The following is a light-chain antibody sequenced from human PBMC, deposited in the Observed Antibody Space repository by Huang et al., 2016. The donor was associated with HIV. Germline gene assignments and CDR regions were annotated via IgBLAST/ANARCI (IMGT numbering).Light chain of an antibody. CDR2: WES. Sequence: DIVMTQSPDSLAVSLGERATINCKSSQSVLYSSNNKNYLSWYQQKPGQSPKLLISWESTRESGVPDRFSGSGSGTEFTLTISSLQAEDVAVYYCHQYYNTRYTFGQGTKLEIK. J-gene: IGKJ2*01. CDR3: HQYYNTRYT. V-gene: IGKV4-1*01. CDR1: QSVLYSSNNKNY.